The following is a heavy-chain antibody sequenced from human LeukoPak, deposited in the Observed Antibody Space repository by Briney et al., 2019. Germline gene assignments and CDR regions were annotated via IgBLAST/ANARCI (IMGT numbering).Heavy chain of an antibody. V-gene: IGHV3-23*01. D-gene: IGHD2-8*02. Sequence: GGSLRLSCAASGFTFSSYAMSWVRQAPGKGLEWVSAISGSGGSTYYADSVKGRFTISRDNAKNSLYLQMNSLRAEDTAVYYCARDTGGRGWFDPWGQGTLVTVSS. J-gene: IGHJ5*02. CDR2: ISGSGGST. CDR3: ARDTGGRGWFDP. CDR1: GFTFSSYA.